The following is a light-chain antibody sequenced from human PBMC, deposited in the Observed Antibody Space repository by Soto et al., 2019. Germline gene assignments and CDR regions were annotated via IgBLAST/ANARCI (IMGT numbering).Light chain of an antibody. V-gene: IGKV1-5*03. CDR2: MAS. J-gene: IGKJ1*01. Sequence: DIQITQSPSTLSASVGARVTMTCRASQSVSNWLAWYQQKPGKAPKLLIYMASSLESGVPSRFSGSGGGTEFTLTISSLQPDDFATYYCQQYYRQATFGQGTKVDI. CDR1: QSVSNW. CDR3: QQYYRQAT.